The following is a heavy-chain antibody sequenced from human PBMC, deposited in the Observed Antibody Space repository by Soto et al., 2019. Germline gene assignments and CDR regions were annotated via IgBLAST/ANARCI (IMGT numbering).Heavy chain of an antibody. Sequence: QVQLVQSGAEVKKPGASVKVSCKASGYTFTSYYMHWVRQAPGQGLEWMGIINPSGTTTDYAQKFQGRVTMPRDTSTSTYYMELSSMRSEDTAVYFCARTQIASPYYYGMEVWGQGTTVTVSS. D-gene: IGHD2-2*01. V-gene: IGHV1-46*01. CDR2: INPSGTTT. CDR1: GYTFTSYY. CDR3: ARTQIASPYYYGMEV. J-gene: IGHJ6*02.